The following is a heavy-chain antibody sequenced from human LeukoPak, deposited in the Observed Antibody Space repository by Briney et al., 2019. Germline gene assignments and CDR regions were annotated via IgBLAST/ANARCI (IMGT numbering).Heavy chain of an antibody. D-gene: IGHD2-21*02. V-gene: IGHV3-48*03. CDR3: ARELPREVTLDY. Sequence: GGSLRLSCAASGFTFSSYEMNWVRQAPGEGLEWVSYISSSGSTIYYADSVKGRFTISRDNAKNSLYLQMNSLRAEDTAVYYCARELPREVTLDYWGQGTLVTVSS. CDR2: ISSSGSTI. CDR1: GFTFSSYE. J-gene: IGHJ4*02.